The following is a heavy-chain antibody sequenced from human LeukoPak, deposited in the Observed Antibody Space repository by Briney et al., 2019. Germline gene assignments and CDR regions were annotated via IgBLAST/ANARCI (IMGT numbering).Heavy chain of an antibody. Sequence: GRSLRLSCAASGFTFSSYGMHWVRQAPGKGLEWVAVISYDGSNKYYVDSVKGRFTISRDNSKNTLYLQMNSLRAEDTAVYYCAIDPEYSSSWRDYWGQGTLVTVSS. CDR3: AIDPEYSSSWRDY. J-gene: IGHJ4*02. CDR2: ISYDGSNK. V-gene: IGHV3-30*03. D-gene: IGHD6-13*01. CDR1: GFTFSSYG.